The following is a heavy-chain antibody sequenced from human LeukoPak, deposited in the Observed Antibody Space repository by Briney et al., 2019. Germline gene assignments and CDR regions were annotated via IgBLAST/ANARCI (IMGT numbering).Heavy chain of an antibody. CDR2: INPNSGGT. D-gene: IGHD6-19*01. CDR3: ARGRIAVAEWFDP. V-gene: IGHV1-2*02. CDR1: GYTFTGYY. Sequence: GASVKVSCKASGYTFTGYYMHWVRQAPGQGLEWMGWINPNSGGTNYAQKFQGRVTMTRDTSISTAYMELSRLRSDDTAVYYCARGRIAVAEWFDPWGQGTLVTVSS. J-gene: IGHJ5*02.